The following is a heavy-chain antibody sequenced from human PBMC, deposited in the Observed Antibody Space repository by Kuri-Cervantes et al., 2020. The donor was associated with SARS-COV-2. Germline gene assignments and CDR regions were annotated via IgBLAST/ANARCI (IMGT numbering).Heavy chain of an antibody. CDR3: ARDPTTVTTGIGMDV. CDR2: IHPNSGGT. V-gene: IGHV1-2*04. D-gene: IGHD4-17*01. CDR1: GYTFSDYY. J-gene: IGHJ6*02. Sequence: ASVKVSCKASGYTFSDYYIHWVRQAPGQGLEWMGWIHPNSGGTNYAQKFQGWVTVTRDTPTSTVYMELSSLRSEDTAVYYCARDPTTVTTGIGMDVWGQGTTVTVSS.